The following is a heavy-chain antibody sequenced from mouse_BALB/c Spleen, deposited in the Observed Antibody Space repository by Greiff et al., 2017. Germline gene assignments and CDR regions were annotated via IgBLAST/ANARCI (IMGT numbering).Heavy chain of an antibody. J-gene: IGHJ3*01. Sequence: ESGAELVRPGSSVKISCKASGYAFSSYWMNWVKQRPGQGLAWIGQIYPGDGDTNYNGKFKGKATLTADKSSSTAYMQLSSLTSEDSAVYFCARRDGNYLFAYWGQGTLVTVSA. V-gene: IGHV1-80*01. D-gene: IGHD2-1*01. CDR3: ARRDGNYLFAY. CDR1: GYAFSSYW. CDR2: IYPGDGDT.